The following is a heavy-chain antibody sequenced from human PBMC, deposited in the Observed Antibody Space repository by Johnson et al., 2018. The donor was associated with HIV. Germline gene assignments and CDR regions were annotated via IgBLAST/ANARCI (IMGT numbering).Heavy chain of an antibody. CDR2: IWYDGSNK. J-gene: IGHJ3*02. CDR1: GFTFSSYG. V-gene: IGHV3-33*01. CDR3: ARDGIGRGIVGANDAFDI. Sequence: QVQLVESGGGVVQPGRSLRLSCAASGFTFSSYGMHWVRQAPGKGLEWVAVIWYDGSNKYYADSVKGRFTISRDNAKNSLYLQMNSLRAEDTAVYYCARDGIGRGIVGANDAFDIWGQGTMVTVSS. D-gene: IGHD1-26*01.